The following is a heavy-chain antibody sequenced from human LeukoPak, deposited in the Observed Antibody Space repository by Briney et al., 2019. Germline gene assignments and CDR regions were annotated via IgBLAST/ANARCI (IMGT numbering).Heavy chain of an antibody. Sequence: ASVKVSCKSSGHTFTTYDITWVRQANGQGLEWMGWMNPNSGDTAYAQKFQGRVAMTRDTSISTAYMELSSLRSEDTAVYYCARGLGDYYDTSDYYYAVPAHWGQGTLVTVSS. CDR2: MNPNSGDT. D-gene: IGHD3-22*01. J-gene: IGHJ4*02. CDR1: GHTFTTYD. V-gene: IGHV1-8*01. CDR3: ARGLGDYYDTSDYYYAVPAH.